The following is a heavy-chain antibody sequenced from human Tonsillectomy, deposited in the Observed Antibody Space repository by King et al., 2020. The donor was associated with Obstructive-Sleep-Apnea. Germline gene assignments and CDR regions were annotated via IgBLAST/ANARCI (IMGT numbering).Heavy chain of an antibody. CDR3: ARIRGSGYDLSYYYYGMDV. J-gene: IGHJ6*02. CDR1: GFSLSNARMG. V-gene: IGHV2-26*01. D-gene: IGHD5-12*01. Sequence: FTLKESGPVLVKPTETLTLTCTVSGFSLSNARMGVSWIRQPPGKALEWLAHIFSNDEKSYSTSLKSRLTISKDTSKSQVVLTMTNMDPVDTATYYCARIRGSGYDLSYYYYGMDVWGQGTTVTVSS. CDR2: IFSNDEK.